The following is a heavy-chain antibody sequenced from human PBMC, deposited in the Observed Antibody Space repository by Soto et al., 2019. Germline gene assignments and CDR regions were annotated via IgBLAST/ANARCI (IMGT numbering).Heavy chain of an antibody. D-gene: IGHD3-9*01. CDR3: ARLSFDWLLRPYYLDY. CDR1: GGSISSSSYY. Sequence: SETLSLTCTVSGGSISSSSYYWGWIRQPPGKGLEWIGSIYYSGSTYYNPSLKSRVTISVDTSKNQFSLKLSSVTAADTAVYYCARLSFDWLLRPYYLDYWGQGTLVTVSS. CDR2: IYYSGST. J-gene: IGHJ4*02. V-gene: IGHV4-39*01.